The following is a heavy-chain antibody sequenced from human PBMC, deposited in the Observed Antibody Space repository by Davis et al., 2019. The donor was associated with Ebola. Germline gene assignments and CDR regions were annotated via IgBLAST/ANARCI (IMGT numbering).Heavy chain of an antibody. CDR1: GFSFISYA. Sequence: GESLKISCAASGFSFISYAMAWVRQTPGKGLEWVAGISGSGGTTYFAESVKGRFTISRDNAKNSLYLQMNSLRAEDTALYYCAKGRYQLLLSPGMDVWGQGTTVTVSS. D-gene: IGHD2-2*01. CDR2: ISGSGGTT. CDR3: AKGRYQLLLSPGMDV. J-gene: IGHJ6*02. V-gene: IGHV3-23*01.